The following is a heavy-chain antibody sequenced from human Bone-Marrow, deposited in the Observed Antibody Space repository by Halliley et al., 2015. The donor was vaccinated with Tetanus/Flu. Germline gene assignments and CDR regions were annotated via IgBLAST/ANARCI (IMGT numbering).Heavy chain of an antibody. V-gene: IGHV3-30*14. CDR2: ISHDGGTK. Sequence: SLRLSCAASGFTFSSYAMHWVRQAPGKGLEWVAVISHDGGTKYFADSVKGRFTISRDNSKNTLYLQMNSLRAEDTAVYYCARPSWGPYHYFSGLDVWGQGATVPVSS. CDR1: GFTFSSYA. D-gene: IGHD7-27*01. J-gene: IGHJ6*02. CDR3: ARPSWGPYHYFSGLDV.